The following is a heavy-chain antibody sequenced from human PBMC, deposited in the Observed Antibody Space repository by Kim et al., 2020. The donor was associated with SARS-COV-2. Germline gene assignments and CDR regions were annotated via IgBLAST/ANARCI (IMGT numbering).Heavy chain of an antibody. CDR3: AKDMRSGTTYSFDY. J-gene: IGHJ4*02. D-gene: IGHD2-2*01. Sequence: GGSLRLSCAASGFTFGDYAMHWVRQAPGKGLEWVSGISWNSGNIGYADSVKGRFTISRDKAKNFLYLQMNSLRAEDTALYYCAKDMRSGTTYSFDYWGQGTLVTVSS. CDR2: ISWNSGNI. CDR1: GFTFGDYA. V-gene: IGHV3-9*01.